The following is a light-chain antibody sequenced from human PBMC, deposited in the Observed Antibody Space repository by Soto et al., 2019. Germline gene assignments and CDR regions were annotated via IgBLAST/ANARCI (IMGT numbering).Light chain of an antibody. J-gene: IGLJ1*01. CDR1: SSDVGGYNY. Sequence: QSALTQPASVSGSPGQSITISCTGTSSDVGGYNYVSWYQQHPGKAPKLMIYEVSNRPSGVSNRFSGSKSGNTASLTISPLQAQPEAQYYSTPYTTSSALDKVFGTETKVTVL. V-gene: IGLV2-14*01. CDR3: TPYTTSSALDKV. CDR2: EVS.